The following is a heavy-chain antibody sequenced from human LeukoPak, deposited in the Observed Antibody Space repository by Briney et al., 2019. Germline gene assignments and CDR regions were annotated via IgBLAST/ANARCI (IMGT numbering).Heavy chain of an antibody. CDR3: ARPAYRGSYYDAFDI. CDR1: GGSISSSSYY. J-gene: IGHJ3*02. V-gene: IGHV4-39*01. D-gene: IGHD1-26*01. CDR2: IYYSGSS. Sequence: SESLSLTCTVSGGSISSSSYYWGWIRQPPGKGLEWIGSIYYSGSSYYNPSLKSRVTISVDTSKNKFSLKLNSVTAADTAVYYCARPAYRGSYYDAFDIWGQGTMVTVSS.